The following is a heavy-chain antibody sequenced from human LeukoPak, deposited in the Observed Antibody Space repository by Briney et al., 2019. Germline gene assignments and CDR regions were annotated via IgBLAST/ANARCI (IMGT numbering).Heavy chain of an antibody. Sequence: SETLSLTCTVSGGSIGSYYWSWIRQPPGKGLEWIGYIYYSGSTNYNPSLKSRVTISVDTSKNQFSLKLSSVTAGDGAVYYCGRGGYYYDSSGYWGAFDIWGQGTMVTVSS. J-gene: IGHJ3*02. CDR2: IYYSGST. D-gene: IGHD3-22*01. CDR1: GGSIGSYY. V-gene: IGHV4-59*01. CDR3: GRGGYYYDSSGYWGAFDI.